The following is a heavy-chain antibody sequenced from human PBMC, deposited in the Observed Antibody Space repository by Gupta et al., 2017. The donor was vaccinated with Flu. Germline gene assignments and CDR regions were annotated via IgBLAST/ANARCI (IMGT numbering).Heavy chain of an antibody. J-gene: IGHJ4*02. CDR3: ANHILGTTPDY. CDR1: GFTFSSYG. Sequence: VQLVESGGGVVQPGRSLRLSCAASGFTFSSYGMHCVRQAPGKGLEWVAVISYDGSNKYYADSVKGRFTIARDKSKNTLYLQMNSLRAEDTAVYYCANHILGTTPDYWGQGTMVTVSS. V-gene: IGHV3-30*18. CDR2: ISYDGSNK. D-gene: IGHD4-17*01.